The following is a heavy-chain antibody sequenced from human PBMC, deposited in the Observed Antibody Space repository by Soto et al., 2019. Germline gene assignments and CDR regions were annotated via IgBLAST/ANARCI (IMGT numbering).Heavy chain of an antibody. CDR1: GFTFSSYS. CDR2: ISSSSSYI. V-gene: IGHV3-21*01. D-gene: IGHD5-12*01. CDR3: ARVPGYSGYDTLDY. Sequence: EVQLVESGGGLVKPGGFLRLSCAASGFTFSSYSMNWVRQAPGKGLEWVSSISSSSSYIYYADSVKGRFTISRDNAKNSMYLQMNSLRAEDTAVYYCARVPGYSGYDTLDYWGQGTLVTVSS. J-gene: IGHJ4*02.